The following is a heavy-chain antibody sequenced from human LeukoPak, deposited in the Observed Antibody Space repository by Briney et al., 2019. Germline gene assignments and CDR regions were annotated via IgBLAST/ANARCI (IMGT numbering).Heavy chain of an antibody. J-gene: IGHJ4*02. CDR3: ARPTSYDYVWGSYRLDY. CDR2: IYSAGYI. CDR1: GFPVSNNY. Sequence: GGSLRLSCAASGFPVSNNYMSWVRRAPGKGLEWVSVIYSAGYIYYADSVKGRFTISRDNSKNTLYLQMNNLRAEDTAVYYCARPTSYDYVWGSYRLDYWGQGTLVTVSS. D-gene: IGHD3-16*02. V-gene: IGHV3-53*01.